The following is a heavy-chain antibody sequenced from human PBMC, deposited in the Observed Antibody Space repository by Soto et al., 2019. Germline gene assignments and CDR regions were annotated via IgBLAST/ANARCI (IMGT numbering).Heavy chain of an antibody. D-gene: IGHD1-26*01. V-gene: IGHV3-11*01. J-gene: IGHJ3*02. CDR3: ARGGTGRRSCRMRAFEI. CDR2: ISTSGSTI. CDR1: GFTFSDYY. Sequence: GGSLRLSCAASGFTFSDYYMSWIRQAPGKGLEWVSYISTSGSTIYYADSVTGRFTISRDNAKNSLYLQMNSLRAEDTAVYCCARGGTGRRSCRMRAFEIWGQGTMVTVSS.